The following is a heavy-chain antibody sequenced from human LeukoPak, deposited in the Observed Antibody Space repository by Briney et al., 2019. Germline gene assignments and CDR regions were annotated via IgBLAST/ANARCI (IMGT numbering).Heavy chain of an antibody. Sequence: GESLKISCKGSGYSFTSYWIGWVRQMPGKGLEWMGIIYPGDSDTRYSSSFQGQVTISADKSISTAYLQWSSLKASDTAMYYCARSSGSYLVDDAFDIWGQGTMVTVSS. CDR2: IYPGDSDT. V-gene: IGHV5-51*01. CDR1: GYSFTSYW. J-gene: IGHJ3*02. D-gene: IGHD1-26*01. CDR3: ARSSGSYLVDDAFDI.